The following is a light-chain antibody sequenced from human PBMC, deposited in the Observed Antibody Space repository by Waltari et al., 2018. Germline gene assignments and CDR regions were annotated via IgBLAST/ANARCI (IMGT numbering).Light chain of an antibody. CDR1: QRVSRT. J-gene: IGKJ1*01. V-gene: IGKV3-20*01. Sequence: EIVLTQSPGTLSLPPGERATLSCRASQRVSRTLACYRQNPGQAPRHLIFCASNRATGIPDRFCVIGSGTDFSLIVTRLEPEESAMYYCQHYVRLPATFGQGTKVEIK. CDR3: QHYVRLPAT. CDR2: CAS.